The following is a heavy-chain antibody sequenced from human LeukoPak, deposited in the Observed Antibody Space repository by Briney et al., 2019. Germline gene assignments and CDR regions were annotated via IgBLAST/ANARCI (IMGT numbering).Heavy chain of an antibody. V-gene: IGHV4-39*01. CDR2: IYYSGST. CDR3: ARGGSYYDILTGYQYYFDY. J-gene: IGHJ4*02. CDR1: GGSISSSSYY. D-gene: IGHD3-9*01. Sequence: SETLPLTCTVSGGSISSSSYYWGWIRQPPGKGLEWIGSIYYSGSTYYNPSHKSRVTISVDTSKNQFSLKLSSVTAADTAVYYCARGGSYYDILTGYQYYFDYWGQGTLVTVSS.